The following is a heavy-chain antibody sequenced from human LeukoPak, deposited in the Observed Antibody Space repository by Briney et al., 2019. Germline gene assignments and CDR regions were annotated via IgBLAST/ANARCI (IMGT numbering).Heavy chain of an antibody. CDR1: GFTFSSYS. CDR2: ITSRSSPM. J-gene: IGHJ6*03. Sequence: GGSLRLSCAASGFTFSSYSMNWVRQAPGKGLEWVSYITSRSSPMYYADSVKGRFTISRDNSKNTLYLQMNSLRAEDTAVYYCAKRGNSDYYYMDVWGKGTTVTVSS. CDR3: AKRGNSDYYYMDV. D-gene: IGHD5-12*01. V-gene: IGHV3-48*04.